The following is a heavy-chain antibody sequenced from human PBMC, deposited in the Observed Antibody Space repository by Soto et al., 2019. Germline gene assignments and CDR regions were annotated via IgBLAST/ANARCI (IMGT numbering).Heavy chain of an antibody. J-gene: IGHJ6*04. CDR2: ISAYNGNT. CDR3: ARAGAAPYYSYGMDV. V-gene: IGHV1-18*01. CDR1: GYTFTSYG. D-gene: IGHD2-15*01. Sequence: GASVKVSCKASGYTFTSYGISWVRQAPGQGLEWMGWISAYNGNTNYAKKLQGRVTMTSDTSTSPGYMGLRRLRSCDTAVYYCARAGAAPYYSYGMDVWGKGTGVTVSS.